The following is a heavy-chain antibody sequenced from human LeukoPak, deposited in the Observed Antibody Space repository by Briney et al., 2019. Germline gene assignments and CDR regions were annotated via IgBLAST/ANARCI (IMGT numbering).Heavy chain of an antibody. CDR3: AKIRPPAYDI. CDR2: ISGRDSST. Sequence: TGGSLRLSCAASGFTFSSYGMSWVRQAPGKGLEWVSAISGRDSSTYYADSVKGRFTISRDNSKNTLYLQMNSLRAEDTAVYYCAKIRPPAYDIGGQGTMVTVSA. D-gene: IGHD3-3*02. CDR1: GFTFSSYG. V-gene: IGHV3-23*01. J-gene: IGHJ3*02.